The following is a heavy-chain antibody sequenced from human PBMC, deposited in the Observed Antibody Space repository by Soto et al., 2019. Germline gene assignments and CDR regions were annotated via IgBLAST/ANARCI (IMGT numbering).Heavy chain of an antibody. CDR3: AREVVSRGMDV. V-gene: IGHV1-8*01. CDR1: GYTFTSYD. J-gene: IGHJ6*02. CDR2: VNPNSGNT. Sequence: QVQLVQSGAEVKKPGASVKVSCKTSGYTFTSYDISWVRQATGQGLEWMGWVNPNSGNTGYAQKFQGRVTMTRNTSISTAYMDLSSLRSEDTAVYYCAREVVSRGMDVWGQGTTVTVSS. D-gene: IGHD3-22*01.